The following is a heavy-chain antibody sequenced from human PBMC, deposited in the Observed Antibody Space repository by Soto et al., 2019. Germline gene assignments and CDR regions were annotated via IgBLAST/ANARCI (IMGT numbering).Heavy chain of an antibody. CDR3: ARQPTTGDTDLWFDP. J-gene: IGHJ5*02. CDR2: IFYSGST. V-gene: IGHV4-39*01. Sequence: SETLSLTCNVSGGSISTSRPYWAWIRQPPGKGLEWLANIFYSGSTYYNPSLASRVTVSVDTSKNEFSLKLRSVTAADTAVYYCARQPTTGDTDLWFDPWGQGTLVTVSS. D-gene: IGHD2-21*01. CDR1: GGSISTSRPY.